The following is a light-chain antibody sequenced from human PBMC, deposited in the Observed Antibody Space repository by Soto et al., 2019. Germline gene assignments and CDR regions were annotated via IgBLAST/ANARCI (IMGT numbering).Light chain of an antibody. V-gene: IGKV3-15*01. CDR2: GAS. CDR1: QSVSSN. CDR3: QQHGRSPGVT. J-gene: IGKJ4*01. Sequence: EIVMTQSPATLSVSPGERATLSCRASQSVSSNLAWYQQKPGQAPRLLIYGASTRATGIPARFSGSGSGTDFTLTISRLEPEDFAVYYCQQHGRSPGVTFGGGTKVEIK.